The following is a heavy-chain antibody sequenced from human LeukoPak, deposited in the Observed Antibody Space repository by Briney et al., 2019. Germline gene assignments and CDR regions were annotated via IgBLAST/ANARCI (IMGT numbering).Heavy chain of an antibody. CDR1: GFTFSSYW. Sequence: PGGSLRLSCAASGFTFSSYWMRWVRQAPGKGLDWVACINQDGSEKYYVDSVKGRCTISRDNAKNSLYLPMNSLRADDTAVYYCARARGGSNSDYWGQGTLVTVSS. J-gene: IGHJ4*02. CDR3: ARARGGSNSDY. CDR2: INQDGSEK. D-gene: IGHD1-26*01. V-gene: IGHV3-7*05.